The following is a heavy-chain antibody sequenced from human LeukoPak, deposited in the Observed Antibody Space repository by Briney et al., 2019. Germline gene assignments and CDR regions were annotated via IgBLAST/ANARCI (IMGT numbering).Heavy chain of an antibody. D-gene: IGHD3-3*01. J-gene: IGHJ4*02. V-gene: IGHV4-59*01. CDR1: GGSISSYY. CDR3: ARDFWSGYYTD. CDR2: IYYSGST. Sequence: SETLSLTCTVSGGSISSYYWSWIRQPPGKGLEWIGYIYYSGSTNYNPSLKSRVTISVDTSKNQSSLKLSSVTAADTAVYYCARDFWSGYYTDWGQGTLVTVSS.